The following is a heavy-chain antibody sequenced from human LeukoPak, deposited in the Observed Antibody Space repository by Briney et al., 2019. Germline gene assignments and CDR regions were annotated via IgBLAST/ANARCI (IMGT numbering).Heavy chain of an antibody. CDR1: GFTFSSYA. V-gene: IGHV3-30*04. CDR2: ISYDGSNK. Sequence: PGGSLRLSCAASGFTFSSYAMHWVRQAPGKGLEWVAVISYDGSNKYYADSVKGRFTISRDNAKNSLYLQMNSLRAEDTAVYYCARVQQWLGYYYYYYMDVWGKGATVTVSS. D-gene: IGHD6-19*01. J-gene: IGHJ6*03. CDR3: ARVQQWLGYYYYYYMDV.